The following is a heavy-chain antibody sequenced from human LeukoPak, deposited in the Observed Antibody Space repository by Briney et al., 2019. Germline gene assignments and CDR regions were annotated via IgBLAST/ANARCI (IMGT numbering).Heavy chain of an antibody. CDR2: ISYDGSNK. D-gene: IGHD3-22*01. Sequence: GRSLRLPCAASGFTFSSYAMHWVRQAPGKGLEWVAVISYDGSNKYYADSVKGRFTISRDNSKNTLYLQMNSLRAEDTAVYYCARDRYSSGYYLDYWGQGTLVTVSS. CDR1: GFTFSSYA. V-gene: IGHV3-30-3*01. J-gene: IGHJ4*02. CDR3: ARDRYSSGYYLDY.